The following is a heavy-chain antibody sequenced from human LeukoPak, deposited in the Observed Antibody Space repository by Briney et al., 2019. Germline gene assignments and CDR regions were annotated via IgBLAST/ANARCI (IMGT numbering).Heavy chain of an antibody. CDR2: IYYSGST. Sequence: PSETLSLTCTVSGGSISSFYWSWIRQPPGKGPGWIGNIYYSGSTTYNPSLKSRVTISVDTSKNQFSLRLSSVTAADTAVFYCARVYSVSYFDYWGQGTLVTVSS. D-gene: IGHD2-21*01. CDR1: GGSISSFY. CDR3: ARVYSVSYFDY. V-gene: IGHV4-59*01. J-gene: IGHJ4*02.